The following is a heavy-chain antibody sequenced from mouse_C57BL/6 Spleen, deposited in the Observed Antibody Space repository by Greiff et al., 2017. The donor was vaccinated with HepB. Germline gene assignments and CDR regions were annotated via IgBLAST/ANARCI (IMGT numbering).Heavy chain of an antibody. Sequence: EVKLEESGGGLVKPGGSLKLSCAASGFTFSDYGMHWVRQAPEKGLEWVAYISSGSRTIYYADTVKGRFTISRDNAKNTLFLQMTRLWSEDPAMYYCAIYHGNYWYFDVWGTGTTVTVAS. CDR3: AIYHGNYWYFDV. J-gene: IGHJ1*03. CDR1: GFTFSDYG. CDR2: ISSGSRTI. V-gene: IGHV5-17*01. D-gene: IGHD2-1*01.